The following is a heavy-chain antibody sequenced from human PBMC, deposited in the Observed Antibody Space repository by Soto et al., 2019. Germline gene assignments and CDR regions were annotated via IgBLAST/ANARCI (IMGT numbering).Heavy chain of an antibody. CDR3: ARDGARYYDILTGYYTFDY. Sequence: ASVKVSCKASGYTFTSYAMHWVRQAPGQRLEWMGWINAGNGNTNYAQKLQGRVTMTTDTSTSTAYMELRSLRSDDTAVYYCARDGARYYDILTGYYTFDYWGQGTLVTVSS. J-gene: IGHJ4*02. V-gene: IGHV1-3*01. CDR2: INAGNGNT. CDR1: GYTFTSYA. D-gene: IGHD3-9*01.